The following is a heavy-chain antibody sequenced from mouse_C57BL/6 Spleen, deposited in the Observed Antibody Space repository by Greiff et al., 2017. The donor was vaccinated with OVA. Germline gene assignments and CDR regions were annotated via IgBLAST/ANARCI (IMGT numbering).Heavy chain of an antibody. Sequence: VQLQQSGPELVKPGASVKISCKASGYTFTDYYMNWVKQSHGKSLEWIGDINPNNGGTSYNQKFKGKATLTVDKSSSTAYMELRSLTSEDSAVYYCATYGNPYNFDYWGQGTTLTVSS. CDR3: ATYGNPYNFDY. D-gene: IGHD2-1*01. CDR1: GYTFTDYY. V-gene: IGHV1-26*01. J-gene: IGHJ2*01. CDR2: INPNNGGT.